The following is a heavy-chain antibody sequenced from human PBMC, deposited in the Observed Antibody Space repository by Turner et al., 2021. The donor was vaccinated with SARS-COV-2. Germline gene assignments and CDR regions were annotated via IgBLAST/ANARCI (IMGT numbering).Heavy chain of an antibody. CDR2: IYYSGST. Sequence: QVQLQESGPGLVKPSQTLSLTCTVSGGSISSAGYYWSWIRQHPGKGLEWIGSIYYSGSTYYNPSLKSRVTISVDTAKNQFSLKLSSVTAADTAVYYCASIRWLRGPFDYWGQGTLVTVSS. J-gene: IGHJ4*02. CDR1: GGSISSAGYY. CDR3: ASIRWLRGPFDY. D-gene: IGHD5-12*01. V-gene: IGHV4-31*03.